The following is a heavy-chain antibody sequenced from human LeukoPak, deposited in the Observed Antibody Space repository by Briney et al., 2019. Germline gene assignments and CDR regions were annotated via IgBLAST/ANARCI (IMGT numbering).Heavy chain of an antibody. CDR3: VKRSGTNAFDI. CDR2: ISYDGSNR. CDR1: GFTFSTYG. V-gene: IGHV3-30*18. D-gene: IGHD1-26*01. Sequence: GGSLRLSCAASGFTFSTYGMHWVRQAPGKGLEWVAAISYDGSNRYYADSVKGRFTISRDNSKNTLYLQMNSLRAEDTAVYFCVKRSGTNAFDIWGQGTMVTVSS. J-gene: IGHJ3*02.